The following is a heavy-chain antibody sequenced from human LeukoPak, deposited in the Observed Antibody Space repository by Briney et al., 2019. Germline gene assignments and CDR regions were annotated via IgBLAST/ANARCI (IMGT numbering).Heavy chain of an antibody. V-gene: IGHV1-2*02. CDR1: GHTFTGYY. D-gene: IGHD3-3*01. CDR3: ARDREVWSGYYPVYGMDV. J-gene: IGHJ6*02. Sequence: ASVKVSCKASGHTFTGYYMHWVRQAPGQGLEWMGWINPNSGGTNYAQKFQGRVTMTRDTSISTAYMELSRLRSDDTAVYYCARDREVWSGYYPVYGMDVWGQGTTVTVSS. CDR2: INPNSGGT.